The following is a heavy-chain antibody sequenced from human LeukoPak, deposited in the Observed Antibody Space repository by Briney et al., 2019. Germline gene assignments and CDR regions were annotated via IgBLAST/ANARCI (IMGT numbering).Heavy chain of an antibody. V-gene: IGHV4-59*01. CDR1: GGSISSYY. D-gene: IGHD1-26*01. J-gene: IGHJ3*02. CDR2: IYYNGST. Sequence: PSETLSLTCTVSGGSISSYYWSWIRQPPGKGLEWIGYIYYNGSTNYNPSLKSRVTISVDTSKNQFSLKLSSVTAADTAVYYCARGLNSGSFDGAFDIWGQGTMVTVSS. CDR3: ARGLNSGSFDGAFDI.